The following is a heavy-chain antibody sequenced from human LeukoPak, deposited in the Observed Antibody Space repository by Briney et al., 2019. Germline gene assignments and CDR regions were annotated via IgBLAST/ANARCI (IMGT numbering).Heavy chain of an antibody. CDR1: GFTFGDHA. CDR3: AKGRGLVSPDDH. CDR2: ISNSGGST. D-gene: IGHD3/OR15-3a*01. J-gene: IGHJ4*02. V-gene: IGHV3-23*01. Sequence: GGSLRLSCTASGFTFGDHAMTWVRQAPGKGLEWVSAISNSGGSTYYADSVKGRFTISRDNSKNTLYLQMNSLKAEDTAVYYCAKGRGLVSPDDHWGQGTLVTVSS.